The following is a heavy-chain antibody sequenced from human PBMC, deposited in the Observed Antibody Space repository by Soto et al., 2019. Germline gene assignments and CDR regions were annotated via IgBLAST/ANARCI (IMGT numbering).Heavy chain of an antibody. CDR1: GFTFSGYS. Sequence: LRLSCATSGFTFSGYSMNWVRQAPGKGLEWVSSIDLSSTYIYYADSVKGRFIISRDYAKNSLSLQVTSLRAEDTAVYYCARGNAYNSFDYWGQGTLVTVSS. CDR2: IDLSSTYI. D-gene: IGHD1-1*01. J-gene: IGHJ4*02. V-gene: IGHV3-21*01. CDR3: ARGNAYNSFDY.